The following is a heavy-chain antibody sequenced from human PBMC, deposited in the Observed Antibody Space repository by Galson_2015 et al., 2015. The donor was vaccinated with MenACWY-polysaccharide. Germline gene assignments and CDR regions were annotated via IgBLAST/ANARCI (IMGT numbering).Heavy chain of an antibody. D-gene: IGHD3-16*01. J-gene: IGHJ3*02. CDR2: ISYSSNSI. Sequence: SLRLSCAASGFSFSSYTLKWVRQAPGKGLEWVSSISYSSNSIYYADSVKGRFTNSRDNAGNPLYLLMNNLRAEDTAVYYCGRVSGHFYYYDSGDLKQGPSDMWGRGTMVTVSS. V-gene: IGHV3-21*01. CDR1: GFSFSSYT. CDR3: GRVSGHFYYYDSGDLKQGPSDM.